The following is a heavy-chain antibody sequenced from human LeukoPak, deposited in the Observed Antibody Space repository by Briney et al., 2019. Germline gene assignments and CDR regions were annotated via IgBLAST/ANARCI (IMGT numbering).Heavy chain of an antibody. CDR3: ARGPSGYYDSSGYNRDSAFDI. D-gene: IGHD3-22*01. J-gene: IGHJ3*02. V-gene: IGHV4-39*07. CDR1: GGSISSSSYY. Sequence: SETLSLTCTVSGGSISSSSYYWGWIRQPPGKGLEWIGSIYYSGSTYYNPSLKSRVTISVDTSKNQFSLKLSSVTAADTAVYYCARGPSGYYDSSGYNRDSAFDIWGQGTMVTVSS. CDR2: IYYSGST.